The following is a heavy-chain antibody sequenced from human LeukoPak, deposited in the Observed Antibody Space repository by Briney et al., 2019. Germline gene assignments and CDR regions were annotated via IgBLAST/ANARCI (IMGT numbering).Heavy chain of an antibody. CDR1: GLTFSSYG. J-gene: IGHJ4*02. CDR3: ARGGYGDYVDH. Sequence: GGSLRLSCAASGLTFSSYGMHWVRQAPGKGLEWVAVIWYDGSNKYYADSVKGRFTISRDNSKNTLYLQMNSLRAEDTAVYYCARGGYGDYVDHWGQGTLVTVSS. D-gene: IGHD4-17*01. V-gene: IGHV3-33*01. CDR2: IWYDGSNK.